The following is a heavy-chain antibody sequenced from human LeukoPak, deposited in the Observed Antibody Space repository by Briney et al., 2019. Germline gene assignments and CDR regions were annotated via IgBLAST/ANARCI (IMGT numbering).Heavy chain of an antibody. J-gene: IGHJ1*01. CDR1: GFTFSSYW. Sequence: PGGSLRLSCAASGFTFSSYWMSWVRQAPGKGLEWVANIKQDGSEKYYVDSVKGRFTISRDNAKNSLYLQMSSLRAEDTAVYYCAKESGSKSYGAYFLHWGQGTLVTVSS. V-gene: IGHV3-7*01. CDR3: AKESGSKSYGAYFLH. D-gene: IGHD4-17*01. CDR2: IKQDGSEK.